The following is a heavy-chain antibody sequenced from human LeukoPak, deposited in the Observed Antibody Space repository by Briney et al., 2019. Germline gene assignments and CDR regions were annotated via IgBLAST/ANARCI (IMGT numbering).Heavy chain of an antibody. V-gene: IGHV1-18*01. J-gene: IGHJ5*02. CDR1: GYTFTNYG. D-gene: IGHD2-2*01. CDR2: ISGYNVNA. CDR3: ARVGRGCSSIRCYWEDWFDP. Sequence: GASVKVSCKASGYTFTNYGITWIREAPGQGPEWLGWISGYNVNAHYAHNVQGRVTLTTDTSTNTAYMELRGLTSDDTPMYYCARVGRGCSSIRCYWEDWFDPWGQGTLVIVSS.